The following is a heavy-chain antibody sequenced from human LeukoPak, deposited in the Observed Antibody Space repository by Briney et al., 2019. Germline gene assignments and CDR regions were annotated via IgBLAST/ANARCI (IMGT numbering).Heavy chain of an antibody. V-gene: IGHV1-58*02. J-gene: IGHJ3*02. CDR1: GFTFTSSA. D-gene: IGHD3-10*01. CDR2: IVVGSGKT. Sequence: GASVKVSCKASGFTFTSSAMQWVRQARGQRLEWIGWIVVGSGKTNYAQKFKERVTINREKYTSTAYIELSSLRSEDTAVYYCAVGVRGPYDAFYIWGQGTMVTVSS. CDR3: AVGVRGPYDAFYI.